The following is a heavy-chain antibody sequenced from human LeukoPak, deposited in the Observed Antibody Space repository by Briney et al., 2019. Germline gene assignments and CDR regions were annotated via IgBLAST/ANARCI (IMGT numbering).Heavy chain of an antibody. CDR2: IIPIFGTA. J-gene: IGHJ3*02. V-gene: IGHV1-69*13. D-gene: IGHD5-18*01. Sequence: SVKVSCKASGGTFSSYAISWVRQAPGQGLEWMGGIIPIFGTANYAQKFQGRVMIAADESTSTAYMELSSLRSEDTAVYYCARDRYSYGSYNAFDIWGQGTMVTVSS. CDR1: GGTFSSYA. CDR3: ARDRYSYGSYNAFDI.